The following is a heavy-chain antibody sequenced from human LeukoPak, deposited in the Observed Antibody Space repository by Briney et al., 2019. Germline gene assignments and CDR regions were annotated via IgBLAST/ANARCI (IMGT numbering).Heavy chain of an antibody. CDR3: ARDRGDGYNSIDY. V-gene: IGHV4-30-4*01. CDR2: IYYTGST. J-gene: IGHJ4*02. Sequence: PSETLSLTCTVSGDSINNGDYFWSWIRQSPGKGLEWIGYIYYTGSTYDNPSLESRVIISIDTSKNQFSLRLNSVTATDTAVYYCARDRGDGYNSIDYWGQGTLVTVSS. CDR1: GDSINNGDYF. D-gene: IGHD5-24*01.